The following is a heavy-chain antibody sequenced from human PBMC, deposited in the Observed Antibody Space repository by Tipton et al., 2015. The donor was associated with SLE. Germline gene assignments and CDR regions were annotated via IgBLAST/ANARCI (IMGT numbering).Heavy chain of an antibody. V-gene: IGHV3-53*05. CDR2: IYEGGST. Sequence: SLRLSCATSGFSVSSNYMTWVRQAPGKGLEWVSIIYEGGSTDYADSVKGRFTISRDNSKNTLYLQMNGLGAEDTAVYYCAREFRYGGNWGQGTLVTVSS. J-gene: IGHJ4*02. D-gene: IGHD4-23*01. CDR3: AREFRYGGN. CDR1: GFSVSSNY.